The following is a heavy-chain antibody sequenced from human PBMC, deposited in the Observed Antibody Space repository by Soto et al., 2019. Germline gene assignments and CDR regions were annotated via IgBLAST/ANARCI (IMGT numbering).Heavy chain of an antibody. Sequence: ASVKVSCKASGYTFTSYYMHWVRQAPGQGLEWMGIINPSGGSTSYAQKFQGRVTMTRDTSTSTVYMELSSLRSEDTAVYYCAREDNIVVVTAYYYYGMDVWGQGTTVTVSS. J-gene: IGHJ6*02. CDR1: GYTFTSYY. CDR3: AREDNIVVVTAYYYYGMDV. CDR2: INPSGGST. V-gene: IGHV1-46*01. D-gene: IGHD2-21*02.